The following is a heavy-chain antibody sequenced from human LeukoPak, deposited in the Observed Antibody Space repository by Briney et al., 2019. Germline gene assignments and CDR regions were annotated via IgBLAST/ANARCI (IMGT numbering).Heavy chain of an antibody. D-gene: IGHD3-10*01. CDR2: ISSGSSTI. CDR1: GFTFSIYS. V-gene: IGHV3-48*02. J-gene: IGHJ6*02. Sequence: PGGSLRLSCAASGFTFSIYSMNWVRQAPGKGLEWVAHISSGSSTIYYADSVKGRFTISRDNAENSLYLQMNSLRDEDTAVYYCARISGGHYGSGSYTAEGVWGQGTTVTVSS. CDR3: ARISGGHYGSGSYTAEGV.